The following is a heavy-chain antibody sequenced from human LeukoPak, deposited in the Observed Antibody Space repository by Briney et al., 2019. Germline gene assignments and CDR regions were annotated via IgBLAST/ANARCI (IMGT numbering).Heavy chain of an antibody. V-gene: IGHV4-59*01. J-gene: IGHJ6*03. CDR1: GGSIISYY. CDR2: IYHTGTT. D-gene: IGHD4/OR15-4a*01. CDR3: ARTLVGPTRQHYYYMDV. Sequence: SETLSLTCSVSGGSIISYYWSWIRQPPGRGLEWIGYIYHTGTTNYNPSLKSRVTISVNTSTNQLSLRLNSVTAADTAVYYCARTLVGPTRQHYYYMDVWGKGTTVTVSS.